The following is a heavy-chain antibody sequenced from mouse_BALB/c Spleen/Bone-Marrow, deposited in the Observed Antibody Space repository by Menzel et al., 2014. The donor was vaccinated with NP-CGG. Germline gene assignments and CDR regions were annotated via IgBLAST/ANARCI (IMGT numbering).Heavy chain of an antibody. V-gene: IGHV1-80*01. Sequence: QVQLKQSGAELVRPGSSVKISCKASGYAFSSYWMNWVKQRPGQGLEWIGQIYPGDGDTNYNGKFKGKATLTADKSSSTAYMQLSSLTSEDSAVYFCARQYGNYFDYWGRGTTLTVSS. J-gene: IGHJ2*01. D-gene: IGHD2-10*02. CDR3: ARQYGNYFDY. CDR1: GYAFSSYW. CDR2: IYPGDGDT.